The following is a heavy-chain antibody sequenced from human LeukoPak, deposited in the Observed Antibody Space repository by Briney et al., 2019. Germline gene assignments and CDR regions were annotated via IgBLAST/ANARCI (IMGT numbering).Heavy chain of an antibody. D-gene: IGHD5-18*01. V-gene: IGHV3-33*08. CDR1: GFTLSHFG. CDR3: ARDVETALLITTQIKTFDY. Sequence: GRSLRLSCAASGFTLSHFGMHWVRQAPGKGLEWVAVIWYDGSHKFYIDSVKGRFTISRDNSKNTLYLQMNSLRAEDTAVYYCARDVETALLITTQIKTFDYWGQGTLVTVSS. J-gene: IGHJ4*02. CDR2: IWYDGSHK.